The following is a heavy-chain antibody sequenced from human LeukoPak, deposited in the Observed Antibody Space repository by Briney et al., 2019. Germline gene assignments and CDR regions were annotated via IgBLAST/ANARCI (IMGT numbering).Heavy chain of an antibody. J-gene: IGHJ5*02. D-gene: IGHD5-12*01. V-gene: IGHV1-2*02. Sequence: GASVKVSCKASGYTFTGYYMHWVRQAPGQGLEWMGWINPNSGGTNYAQKFQGRVTMTRDTSISTAYMELSRLRSDDTAVYYCARVEGDIVATILWFDPWGQGTLVTVSS. CDR3: ARVEGDIVATILWFDP. CDR2: INPNSGGT. CDR1: GYTFTGYY.